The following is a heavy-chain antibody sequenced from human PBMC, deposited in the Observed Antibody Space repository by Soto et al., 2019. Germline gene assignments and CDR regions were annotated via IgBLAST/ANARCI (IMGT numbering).Heavy chain of an antibody. D-gene: IGHD2-21*01. Sequence: PGGSLRLSCAASGFTFSNAWMSWVRQAPGKGLEWVGRIKSKTDGGTTDYAAPVKGRFTISRDDSKNTLYLQMNSLKTEDTAVYYCTTASGDYNSFHFDYWGQGTLVTVSS. CDR3: TTASGDYNSFHFDY. V-gene: IGHV3-15*01. J-gene: IGHJ4*02. CDR2: IKSKTDGGTT. CDR1: GFTFSNAW.